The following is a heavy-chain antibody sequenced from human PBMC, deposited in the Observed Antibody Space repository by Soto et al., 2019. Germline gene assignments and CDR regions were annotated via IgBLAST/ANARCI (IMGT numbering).Heavy chain of an antibody. Sequence: EVHLVESGGGLVQWGGSLRLSCAASGFTFSGYSVNWVRQAPGKGLEWISYISSGSKTIYYADSVKGRFIVSRDNAKNSQYLQMSSLRDEDTAVYYCVRVGARYYESGRYFFDYWGQGTLVTVSS. CDR1: GFTFSGYS. CDR2: ISSGSKTI. V-gene: IGHV3-48*02. D-gene: IGHD3-22*01. J-gene: IGHJ4*02. CDR3: VRVGARYYESGRYFFDY.